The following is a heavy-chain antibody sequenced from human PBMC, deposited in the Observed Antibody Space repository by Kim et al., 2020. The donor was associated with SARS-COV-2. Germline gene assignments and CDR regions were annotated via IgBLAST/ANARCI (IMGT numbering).Heavy chain of an antibody. V-gene: IGHV3-53*01. D-gene: IGHD6-19*01. J-gene: IGHJ4*02. CDR3: ARAAPGGSGSDY. CDR2: IYSGGST. Sequence: GGSLRLSCAASGFTVSSNYMSWVRQAPGKGLEWVSVIYSGGSTYYADSVKGRFTISRDNSKNTLYLQMNSLRAEDTAVYYCARAAPGGSGSDYWGQGTLVTVSS. CDR1: GFTVSSNY.